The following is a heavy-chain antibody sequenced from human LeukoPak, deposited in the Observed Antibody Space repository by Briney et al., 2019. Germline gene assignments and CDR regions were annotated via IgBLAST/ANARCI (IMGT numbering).Heavy chain of an antibody. D-gene: IGHD2-15*01. J-gene: IGHJ4*02. CDR3: AKALGQYCSGGSCYFDY. CDR2: ISGSGGST. V-gene: IGHV3-23*01. CDR1: GFTCSSYA. Sequence: GGSLRLSCAGSGFTCSSYAMSWVRQAPGKGLEWVSAISGSGGSTSYADSVKGRFTISRDNSKNTLYLQMNSLRAEDTAVYYCAKALGQYCSGGSCYFDYWGQGTLVTVSS.